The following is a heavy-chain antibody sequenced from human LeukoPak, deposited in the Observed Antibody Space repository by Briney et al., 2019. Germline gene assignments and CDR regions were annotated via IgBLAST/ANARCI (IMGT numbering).Heavy chain of an antibody. J-gene: IGHJ4*02. CDR3: TTGIVATIGLVPGDYFDH. Sequence: PGGSVRLSCAPSGFIFSNPWMSWARQAPGKGLEWVGRNKSRTDGATTDYHAHAKGRFTISSDDSNNTLYLQTNSLQTEHTAVYCCTTGIVATIGLVPGDYFDHWAGGPGVRVPS. CDR2: NKSRTDGATT. D-gene: IGHD5-12*01. CDR1: GFIFSNPW. V-gene: IGHV3-15*01.